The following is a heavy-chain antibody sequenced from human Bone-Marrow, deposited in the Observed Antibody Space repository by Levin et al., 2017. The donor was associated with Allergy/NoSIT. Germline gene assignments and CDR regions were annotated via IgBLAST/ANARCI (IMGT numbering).Heavy chain of an antibody. Sequence: PSETLSLTCAASGFSFSTHAMHWVRQAPGKGLEWVTSISYDGSETYYADSVKGRFTISRDNSKNTVYVQINSLREEDTAVYFCARSSYRWGQGTLVTVSS. J-gene: IGHJ4*02. D-gene: IGHD3-16*02. CDR2: ISYDGSET. CDR3: ARSSYR. CDR1: GFSFSTHA. V-gene: IGHV3-30-3*01.